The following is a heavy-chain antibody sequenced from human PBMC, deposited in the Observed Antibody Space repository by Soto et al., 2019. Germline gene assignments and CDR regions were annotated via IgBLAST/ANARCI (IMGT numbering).Heavy chain of an antibody. D-gene: IGHD6-6*01. CDR1: GFTFSSYS. CDR2: ISSSSSYI. J-gene: IGHJ2*01. Sequence: EVQLVESGGGLVKPGGSLRLSCAASGFTFSSYSMNWVRQAPGKGLEWVSSISSSSSYIYYADSVKGRFTISRDNAKNSLYLQMNSLRAEDTAVYYCARVLPRIAARPGWYFDLWGRGTLVTVSS. V-gene: IGHV3-21*01. CDR3: ARVLPRIAARPGWYFDL.